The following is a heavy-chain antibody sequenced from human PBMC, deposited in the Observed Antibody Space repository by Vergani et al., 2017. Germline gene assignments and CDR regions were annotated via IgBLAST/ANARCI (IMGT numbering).Heavy chain of an antibody. D-gene: IGHD5-18*01. CDR1: GFTFSSYS. CDR2: INSFSSDM. J-gene: IGHJ4*02. CDR3: AGGYRRGPLDY. Sequence: EVQLVESGGGLVKSGGSLRLSCAASGFTFSSYSMKWVRQAPGKGLEWVSSINSFSSDMYYADSVRGRFAISRDDAKNSLYLQMNNLRVDDTALYFCAGGYRRGPLDYWGQGTLVTVSS. V-gene: IGHV3-21*02.